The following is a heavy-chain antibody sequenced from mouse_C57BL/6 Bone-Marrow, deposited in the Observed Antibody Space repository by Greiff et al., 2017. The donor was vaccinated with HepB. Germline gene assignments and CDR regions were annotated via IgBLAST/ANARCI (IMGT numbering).Heavy chain of an antibody. D-gene: IGHD1-1*01. Sequence: EVQRVESGGGLVQPKGSLKLSCAASGFTFNTYAMHWVRQAPGKGLEWVARIRSKSSNYATYYADSVKDRFTISRDDSQSMLYLQMNNLKTEDTAMYYCVRERGYGSSYRIWFAYWGQGTLVTVSA. CDR3: VRERGYGSSYRIWFAY. J-gene: IGHJ3*01. V-gene: IGHV10-3*01. CDR2: IRSKSSNYAT. CDR1: GFTFNTYA.